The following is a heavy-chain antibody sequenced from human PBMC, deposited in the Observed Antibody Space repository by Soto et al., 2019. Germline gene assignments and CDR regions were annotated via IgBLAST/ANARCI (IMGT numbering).Heavy chain of an antibody. J-gene: IGHJ4*02. CDR2: IRSKAYGGTT. D-gene: IGHD3-22*01. CDR3: TRVSRNNHYYHSNMVFDY. V-gene: IGHV3-49*03. Sequence: GGSLRLSCTASGFTFGDYAMSWFRQAPGKGLEWVGFIRSKAYGGTTEYAASVKGRFTISRDDSKSIAYLQMNSLKTEDTAVYYCTRVSRNNHYYHSNMVFDYWGQGTLVTVSS. CDR1: GFTFGDYA.